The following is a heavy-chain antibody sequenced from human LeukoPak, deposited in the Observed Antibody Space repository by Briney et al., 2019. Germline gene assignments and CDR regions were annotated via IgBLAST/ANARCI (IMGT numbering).Heavy chain of an antibody. CDR1: GGSISSYY. CDR2: IYYSGST. CDR3: ARRYYYDSSGEEVWFDP. J-gene: IGHJ5*02. Sequence: SETLSLTCTVSGGSISSYYWSWIRQPPGKGLEWIGYIYYSGSTNYNPSLKSRVTISVDTSKNQFSLKLSSVTAADTAVYYCARRYYYDSSGEEVWFDPWGQGTLVTVSS. V-gene: IGHV4-59*01. D-gene: IGHD3-22*01.